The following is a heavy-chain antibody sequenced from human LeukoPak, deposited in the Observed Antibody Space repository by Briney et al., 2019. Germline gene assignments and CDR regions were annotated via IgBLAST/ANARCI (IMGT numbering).Heavy chain of an antibody. Sequence: PGGSLRLSCAASGFTFSNYWIHWVRQAPGKGLVWVSRIDNAGSITTYADSVKGRFTISRDNAENTLYLQMNSLRAEDTAVYYCATDTDYWGQGTLVTVSS. J-gene: IGHJ4*02. CDR1: GFTFSNYW. V-gene: IGHV3-74*03. CDR3: ATDTDY. CDR2: IDNAGSIT.